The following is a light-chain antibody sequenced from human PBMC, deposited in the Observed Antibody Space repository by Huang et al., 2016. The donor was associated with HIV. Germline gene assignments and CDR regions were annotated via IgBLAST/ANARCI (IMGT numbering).Light chain of an antibody. Sequence: EIVMTQSPGTLSVSPGERATLSCRASQSVRSNLAWYQPKPGQAPRLLIYDASTRATGVPARFSGSGSGTQFTLSISSLQSEDFAVYYCQQYDNWPPFTFGPGTKVDIK. CDR2: DAS. CDR3: QQYDNWPPFT. V-gene: IGKV3-15*01. CDR1: QSVRSN. J-gene: IGKJ3*01.